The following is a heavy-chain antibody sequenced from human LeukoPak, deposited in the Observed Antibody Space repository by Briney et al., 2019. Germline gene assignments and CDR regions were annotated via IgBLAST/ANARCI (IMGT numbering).Heavy chain of an antibody. Sequence: SETLSLTCAVYGGSLSGYYWSWIRQSPGKGLEWIGEVNDSGSTNFNPSLKTRVTTSVDTSKNQLSLNLRSVSAADAAVYYCLRGRGERSHYFYYYMDVWGEGTTVTVSS. CDR2: VNDSGST. V-gene: IGHV4-34*01. CDR3: LRGRGERSHYFYYYMDV. J-gene: IGHJ6*03. CDR1: GGSLSGYY. D-gene: IGHD3-16*01.